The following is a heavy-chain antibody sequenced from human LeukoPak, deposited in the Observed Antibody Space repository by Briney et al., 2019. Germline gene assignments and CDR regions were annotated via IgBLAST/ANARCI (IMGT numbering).Heavy chain of an antibody. CDR1: GYTFTSYG. CDR2: ISAYNGNT. J-gene: IGHJ4*02. Sequence: GASVKVSCKASGYTFTSYGISWVRQAPGQGLEWMGLISAYNGNTNYAQKLQGRVTMTTDTSTSTAYMELRSLRSDDTAVYYCARDQTLGVVSIWGQATLVTVSS. V-gene: IGHV1-18*01. D-gene: IGHD3-3*01. CDR3: ARDQTLGVVSI.